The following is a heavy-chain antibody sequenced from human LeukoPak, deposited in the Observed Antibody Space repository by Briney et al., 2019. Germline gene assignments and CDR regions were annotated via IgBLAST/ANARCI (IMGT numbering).Heavy chain of an antibody. V-gene: IGHV3-30*02. CDR3: AKGHYMDV. CDR2: IWSDGSNK. Sequence: GGSLRLSCAASAFTFSSYGMHWVRLAPGEGLEWLAFIWSDGSNKYYADSVKGRFTISRDNSKNTLFLQMNSLRAEDTAVYYCAKGHYMDVWGKGTTVTVSS. J-gene: IGHJ6*03. CDR1: AFTFSSYG.